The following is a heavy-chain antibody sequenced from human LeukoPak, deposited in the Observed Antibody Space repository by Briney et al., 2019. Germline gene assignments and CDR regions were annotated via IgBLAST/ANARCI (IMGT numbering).Heavy chain of an antibody. J-gene: IGHJ4*02. Sequence: QTGGSLRLSCAASGFTFDDYTMHWVRQAPGKGLEWVSLISWDGGSTYYADSVKGRFTISRDNSKNSLYLQMNSLRTEDTALYYCAKDIGAAGHGSGSSFDYWGQGTLVTVSS. CDR2: ISWDGGST. CDR3: AKDIGAAGHGSGSSFDY. D-gene: IGHD3-10*01. CDR1: GFTFDDYT. V-gene: IGHV3-43*01.